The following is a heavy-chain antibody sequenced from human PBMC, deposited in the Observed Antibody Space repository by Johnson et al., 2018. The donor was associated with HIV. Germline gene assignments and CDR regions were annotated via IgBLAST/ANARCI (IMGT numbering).Heavy chain of an antibody. D-gene: IGHD3-22*01. V-gene: IGHV3-30-3*01. CDR1: GFTFSSYA. J-gene: IGHJ3*02. CDR3: ARVITMIVVVIGDI. CDR2: ISYDGSNK. Sequence: VQLVESGGGVVQPGRSLRLSCAASGFTFSSYAMHWVRQAPGKGLAWVAVISYDGSNKYYADSVKGRLTISRDNSKNTLYLQMNSLRAEDTAVYYCARVITMIVVVIGDIWGQGTMVTVSS.